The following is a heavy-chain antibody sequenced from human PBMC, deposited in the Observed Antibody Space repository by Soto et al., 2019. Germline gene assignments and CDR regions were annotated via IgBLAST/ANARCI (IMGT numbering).Heavy chain of an antibody. J-gene: IGHJ4*02. Sequence: SETLSLTCTISGGSISSRDYYWSWIRQHPGKGLEWIGYIYYSGNTNYNPSLKSRVTISLDTSKNQFSLKLSSVNAADTAVYYCARSPENYYGSGSYFFDNWGQGNLVTVSS. CDR2: IYYSGNT. D-gene: IGHD3-10*01. CDR1: GGSISSRDYY. V-gene: IGHV4-31*03. CDR3: ARSPENYYGSGSYFFDN.